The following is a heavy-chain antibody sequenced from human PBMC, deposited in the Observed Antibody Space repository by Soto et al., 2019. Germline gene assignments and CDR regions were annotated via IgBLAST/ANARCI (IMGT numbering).Heavy chain of an antibody. CDR1: GFTFSSYA. J-gene: IGHJ4*02. Sequence: QVQLVESGGGVVQPGRSLRLSCAASGFTFSSYAMHWVRQAPGKGLEWVAGISYDGSNKYYADSVKGRFTISRDNSKNTLYLQMNSLRAEDTAVYYCERERDGYGDYWGQGTLVTVSS. D-gene: IGHD5-12*01. CDR2: ISYDGSNK. CDR3: ERERDGYGDY. V-gene: IGHV3-30-3*01.